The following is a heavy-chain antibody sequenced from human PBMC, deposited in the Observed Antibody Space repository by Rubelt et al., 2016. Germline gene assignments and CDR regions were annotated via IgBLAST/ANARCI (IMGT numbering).Heavy chain of an antibody. CDR3: ARGYRTSGYNWFDP. CDR1: GGSFSGHF. Sequence: QVQLQQWGAGLLKPSETLSLTCAVYGGSFSGHFWSWIHQPPGKGLEWIGEINHSGSTNYNPSLKSRVTISEDTSKNQFSRKLGSVTAADTAVYYCARGYRTSGYNWFDPGGQGTLVTVSA. V-gene: IGHV4-34*01. CDR2: INHSGST. J-gene: IGHJ5*02. D-gene: IGHD3-10*01.